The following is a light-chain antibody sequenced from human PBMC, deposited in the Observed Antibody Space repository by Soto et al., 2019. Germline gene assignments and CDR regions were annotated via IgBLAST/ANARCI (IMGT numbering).Light chain of an antibody. Sequence: QSVLTQHASVSGSPGQSITISCTGTSSDVGGYNYVSWYQQHPGKAPKLMIYEVSNRPSGVSNRFSGSKSGNTASLTISGLQAEDEADYYCSSYTSSSTLVFGGGTKLTVL. CDR3: SSYTSSSTLV. V-gene: IGLV2-14*01. CDR1: SSDVGGYNY. J-gene: IGLJ2*01. CDR2: EVS.